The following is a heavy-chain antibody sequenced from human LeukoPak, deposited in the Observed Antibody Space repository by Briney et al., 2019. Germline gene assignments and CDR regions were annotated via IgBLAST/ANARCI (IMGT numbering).Heavy chain of an antibody. D-gene: IGHD6-6*01. CDR3: ARDALRYSGSFDDFDY. CDR2: ISSRSSYI. Sequence: GRSLRLSCAASGFTFSSYTMSWVRQAPGKGLEWVSSISSRSSYIYSADSVKGRFTISRDNAKNSLYLQMNNLRAEDTAVYFCARDALRYSGSFDDFDYWGQGTLVTVSS. V-gene: IGHV3-21*01. J-gene: IGHJ4*02. CDR1: GFTFSSYT.